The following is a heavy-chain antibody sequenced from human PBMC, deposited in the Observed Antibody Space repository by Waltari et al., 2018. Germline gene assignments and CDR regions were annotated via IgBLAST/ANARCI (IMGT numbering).Heavy chain of an antibody. CDR2: IIPIFGTA. CDR1: GGTFSSYP. V-gene: IGHV1-69*08. CDR3: ARDQRQQLDGPGRAFDI. D-gene: IGHD6-13*01. Sequence: QVPLVQSGAEVKKPGSSVKVSCKASGGTFSSYPISWVRQAPGQGLEWMGRIIPIFGTANDAQKFQGRVTITADKSTSTAYMELSSLRSEDTAVYYCARDQRQQLDGPGRAFDIWGQGTMVTVSS. J-gene: IGHJ3*02.